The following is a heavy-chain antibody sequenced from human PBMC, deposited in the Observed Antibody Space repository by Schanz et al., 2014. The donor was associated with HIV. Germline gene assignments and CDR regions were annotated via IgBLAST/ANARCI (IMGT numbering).Heavy chain of an antibody. Sequence: QVQLVESGGGVVQPGRSLRLSCAVSGFTFSSYGMHWVRQAPGKGLEWVSAISDTGGSTYYADSVKGRFTISKDYSKNTVYLQMNSLRAEDTAVYYCAKVHTYYYYDSSGYYGYFDYWGQGTLVTVSS. J-gene: IGHJ4*02. D-gene: IGHD3-22*01. CDR3: AKVHTYYYYDSSGYYGYFDY. CDR1: GFTFSSYG. V-gene: IGHV3-NL1*01. CDR2: ISDTGGST.